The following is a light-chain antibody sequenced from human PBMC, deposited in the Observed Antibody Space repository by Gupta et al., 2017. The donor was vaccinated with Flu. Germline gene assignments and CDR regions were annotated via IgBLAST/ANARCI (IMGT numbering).Light chain of an antibody. J-gene: IGKJ2*01. CDR3: QQYDNLPHT. CDR2: DAS. CDR1: QDISNY. V-gene: IGKV1-33*01. Sequence: PSSLSASVGDRVTITCQASQDISNYLNWYQQKPGKAPKLLIYDASNLETGVPSRFSGSGSETDFTFTISSLQPEDIATYYCQQYDNLPHTFGQGTKLEIK.